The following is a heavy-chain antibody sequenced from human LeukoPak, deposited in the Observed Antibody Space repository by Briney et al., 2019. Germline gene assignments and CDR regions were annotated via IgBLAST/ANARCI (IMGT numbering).Heavy chain of an antibody. CDR3: ARALRGYSGYDQFDY. CDR1: GGSFSGYY. J-gene: IGHJ4*02. CDR2: INHSGST. V-gene: IGHV4-34*01. D-gene: IGHD5-12*01. Sequence: MASETLSLTCAVYGGSFSGYYWSWIRQPPGKGLEWTGEINHSGSTNYNPSLKSRVTISVDTSKNQFSLKLSSVTAADTAVYYCARALRGYSGYDQFDYWGQGTLVTVSS.